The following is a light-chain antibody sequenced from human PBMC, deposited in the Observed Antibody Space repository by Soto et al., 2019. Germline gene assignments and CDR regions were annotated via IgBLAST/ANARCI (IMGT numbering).Light chain of an antibody. Sequence: DIQMTQSPFTLSASVGDRVTITCQASQDISNHLNWYQQKPGKAPKLLIYDASNLETGVPSRSSGSGSGTDFTVTISSLQPEDFATYSCQQYYNLPITFGQGTRLEIK. CDR3: QQYYNLPIT. CDR1: QDISNH. V-gene: IGKV1-33*01. J-gene: IGKJ5*01. CDR2: DAS.